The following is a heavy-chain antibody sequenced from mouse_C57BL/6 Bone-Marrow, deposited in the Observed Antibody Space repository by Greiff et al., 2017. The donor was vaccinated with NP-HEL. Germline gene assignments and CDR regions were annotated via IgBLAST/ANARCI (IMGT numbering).Heavy chain of an antibody. CDR1: GFNIKDDY. D-gene: IGHD2-5*01. Sequence: VQLKESGAELVRPGASVKLSCTASGFNIKDDYMHWVKQRPEQGLEWIGWIDPENGDTEYASKFQGKATITADTSSNTAYLQLSSLTSEDTAVYYCTTRPLYSNGYWGQGTTLTVSS. CDR2: IDPENGDT. V-gene: IGHV14-4*01. J-gene: IGHJ2*01. CDR3: TTRPLYSNGY.